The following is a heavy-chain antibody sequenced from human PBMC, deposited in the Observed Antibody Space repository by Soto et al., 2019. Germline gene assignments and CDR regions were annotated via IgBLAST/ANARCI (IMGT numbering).Heavy chain of an antibody. J-gene: IGHJ6*02. CDR1: GVSLLSYY. D-gene: IGHD1-26*01. CDR2: IYYSESN. V-gene: IGHV4-59*08. CDR3: ARGWWDREGDLRDV. Sequence: QVQLQESGPGLVQPSKTLSLTCTVSGVSLLSYYWSWIRQAPGKGLENRGYIYYSESNNYNPSFQGRVTISLDTSRNQFFLTLRSMTAADTAVYYCARGWWDREGDLRDVWGQGTTVTVSS.